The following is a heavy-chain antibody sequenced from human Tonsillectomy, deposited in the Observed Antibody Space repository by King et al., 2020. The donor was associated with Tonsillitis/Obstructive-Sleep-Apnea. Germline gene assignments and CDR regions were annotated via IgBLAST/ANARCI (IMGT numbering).Heavy chain of an antibody. CDR3: AKRSPKGGYYQSPFEI. CDR2: ISGSGGTT. D-gene: IGHD2/OR15-2a*01. V-gene: IGHV3-23*04. CDR1: GFTFSSYA. J-gene: IGHJ3*02. Sequence: VQLVESGGGLVQPGGSLRLSCAASGFTFSSYAMSWVRQAPGKGLEWVSGISGSGGTTYYADSVKGRFTISRDNSKNTLYLQMNSLRAEDTAVYSCAKRSPKGGYYQSPFEIWGQGNMGTGSS.